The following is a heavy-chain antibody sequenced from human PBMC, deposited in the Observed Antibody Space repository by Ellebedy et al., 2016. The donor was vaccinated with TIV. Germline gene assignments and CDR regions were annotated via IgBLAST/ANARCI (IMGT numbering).Heavy chain of an antibody. D-gene: IGHD6-19*01. V-gene: IGHV3-11*04. CDR3: ARDRIAVADNWFDP. Sequence: GESLKISCAVSQFTFSDFYMSWIRQAPGKGLEWVSYISSSGSTKYYADSVEGRFTISRDDAKNSLYLQMNSLRDEDTAVYYCARDRIAVADNWFDPWGQGTLVTVSS. CDR1: QFTFSDFY. CDR2: ISSSGSTK. J-gene: IGHJ5*02.